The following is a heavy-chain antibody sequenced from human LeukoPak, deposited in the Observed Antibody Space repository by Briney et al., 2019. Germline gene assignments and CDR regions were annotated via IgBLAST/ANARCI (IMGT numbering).Heavy chain of an antibody. CDR2: INPNSGGT. CDR3: ARDKRDPPGGHDY. Sequence: ASVKVSCKASGYTFTSYYMHWVRQAPGQGLEWMGWINPNSGGTNYAQKFQGRVTMTRDTSISTAYMELSRLRSDDTAVYYCARDKRDPPGGHDYWGQGTLVTVSS. D-gene: IGHD3-16*01. V-gene: IGHV1-2*02. J-gene: IGHJ4*02. CDR1: GYTFTSYY.